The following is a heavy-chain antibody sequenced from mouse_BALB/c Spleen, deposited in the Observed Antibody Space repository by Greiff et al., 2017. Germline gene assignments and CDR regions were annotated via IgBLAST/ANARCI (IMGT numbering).Heavy chain of an antibody. CDR1: GYTFTSYW. Sequence: QVQLQQSGAELAKPGASVKMSCKASGYTFTSYWMHWVKQRPGQGLEWIGYINPSTGYTEYNQKFKDKATLTADKSSSTAYMQLSSLTSEDSAVYYCARRGYYGSSYFYYAMDYWGQGTSVTVSS. CDR3: ARRGYYGSSYFYYAMDY. CDR2: INPSTGYT. V-gene: IGHV1-7*01. D-gene: IGHD1-1*01. J-gene: IGHJ4*01.